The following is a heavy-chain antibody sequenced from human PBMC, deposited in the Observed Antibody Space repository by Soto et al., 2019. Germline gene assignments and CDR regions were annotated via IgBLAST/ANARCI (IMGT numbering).Heavy chain of an antibody. V-gene: IGHV1-58*01. CDR1: GLTFIDSA. J-gene: IGHJ3*02. CDR3: AADVLTYYYDSSGYYFDGFDT. D-gene: IGHD3-22*01. Sequence: GASVKVSCKASGLTFIDSAVQWVRQTRGHRLEWIGWIVVGTGNTNYAQEFQGRVTITRDMSTNTVYMELSSLRSDDSAVFYCAADVLTYYYDSSGYYFDGFDTWGQGTMVTVSS. CDR2: IVVGTGNT.